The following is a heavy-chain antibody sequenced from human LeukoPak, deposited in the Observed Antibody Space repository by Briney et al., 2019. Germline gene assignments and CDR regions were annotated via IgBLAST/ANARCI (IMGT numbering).Heavy chain of an antibody. CDR3: ATVRSGSWDWFDP. CDR1: GFTFSSYW. J-gene: IGHJ5*02. Sequence: GGSLRLSCAASGFTFSSYWMHWVRQAPGKGLVWVSRINGDGSTTTYVDSVKGRFTISGDNAKNTVYLQMNSLRVEDTAVYYCATVRSGSWDWFDPWGQGTLVTVSS. V-gene: IGHV3-74*01. CDR2: INGDGSTT. D-gene: IGHD3-10*01.